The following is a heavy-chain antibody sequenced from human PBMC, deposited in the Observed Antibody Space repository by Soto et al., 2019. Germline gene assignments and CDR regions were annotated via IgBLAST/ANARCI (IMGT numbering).Heavy chain of an antibody. Sequence: SVKVSCKASGYTFTGYYLHWVRQAPGQGLEWMGWINPNSGGTNYAQKFQGRVTMTRDTSISTAYMELSRLRSDDTAVYYCARDLRDGYNYPHFDYWGQGTLVTVSS. CDR2: INPNSGGT. V-gene: IGHV1-2*02. J-gene: IGHJ4*02. D-gene: IGHD5-12*01. CDR3: ARDLRDGYNYPHFDY. CDR1: GYTFTGYY.